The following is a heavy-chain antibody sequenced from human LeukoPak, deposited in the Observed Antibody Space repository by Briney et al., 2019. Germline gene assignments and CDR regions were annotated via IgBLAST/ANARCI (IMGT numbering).Heavy chain of an antibody. CDR1: GGSFSGYY. CDR3: ARQGYGAATIKY. CDR2: INHSGST. V-gene: IGHV4-34*01. J-gene: IGHJ4*02. Sequence: SETLSLTCAVYGGSFSGYYWSWIRQPPGKGLEWIGEINHSGSTKDNPSLKSRVTISVDTSKNQFSLKLSSVTAADTAVYYCARQGYGAATIKYWGQGTLVTVSS. D-gene: IGHD3-10*01.